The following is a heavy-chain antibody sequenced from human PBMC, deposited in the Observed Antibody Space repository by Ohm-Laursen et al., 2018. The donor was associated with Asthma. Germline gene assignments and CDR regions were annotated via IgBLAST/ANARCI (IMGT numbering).Heavy chain of an antibody. CDR1: GGSIGSDGYY. J-gene: IGHJ5*02. D-gene: IGHD1-26*01. CDR3: ARSGTYSNDWFDP. V-gene: IGHV4-31*03. Sequence: SQTLSLTCTVSGGSIGSDGYYWSWMRQHPGKGLEWIAYIYYNGFTNYNPSLKSRVTISVDTSKNQFSLNLNSVSATDTAVYFCARSGTYSNDWFDPWGQGTLVSVSS. CDR2: IYYNGFT.